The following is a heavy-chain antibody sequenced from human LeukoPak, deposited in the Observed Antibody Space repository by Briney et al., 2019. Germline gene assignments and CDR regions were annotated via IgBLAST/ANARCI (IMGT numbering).Heavy chain of an antibody. D-gene: IGHD2-8*01. CDR3: ARRGVRTLGYYYYGMDV. CDR1: GFTFSSYE. V-gene: IGHV3-48*03. Sequence: GGSLRLSCAASGFTFSSYEMNWVRQAPGKGLEWVSYISSSGSTIYYADSVKGRFTISRDNSKNTLYLQMNSLRAEDTAVYYCARRGVRTLGYYYYGMDVWGQGTTVTVSS. J-gene: IGHJ6*02. CDR2: ISSSGSTI.